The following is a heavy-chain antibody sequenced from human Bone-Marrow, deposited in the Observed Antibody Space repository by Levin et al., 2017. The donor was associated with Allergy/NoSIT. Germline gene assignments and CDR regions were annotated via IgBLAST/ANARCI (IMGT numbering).Heavy chain of an antibody. CDR1: GYSFTNYW. J-gene: IGHJ6*02. V-gene: IGHV5-51*01. Sequence: GESLKISCKGSGYSFTNYWIGWVRQMPGKGLEWMGIIYPGDSDTRYSPSFQGQVTISADKSISTAYLQWNSLKASDTAVYYCARLSYCSSITCYYYYGMDVWGQGTTVTVSS. CDR3: ARLSYCSSITCYYYYGMDV. D-gene: IGHD2-2*01. CDR2: IYPGDSDT.